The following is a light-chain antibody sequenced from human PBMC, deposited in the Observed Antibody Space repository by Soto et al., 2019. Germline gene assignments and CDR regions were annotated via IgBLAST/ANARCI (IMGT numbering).Light chain of an antibody. J-gene: IGLJ1*01. V-gene: IGLV2-23*01. CDR2: EGS. Sequence: QSALTQPASVSGSPGQSITISCTGTSSDVGSYNLVSWYQQHPGKAPKVMIYEGSKRPSGVSNRFSGSKSGNTASLTISGLQAEDEADYYCSSYAGRSTYVFAAGTMLTVL. CDR1: SSDVGSYNL. CDR3: SSYAGRSTYV.